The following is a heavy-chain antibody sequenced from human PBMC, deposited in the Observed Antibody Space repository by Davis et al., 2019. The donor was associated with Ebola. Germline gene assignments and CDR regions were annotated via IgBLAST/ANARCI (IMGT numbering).Heavy chain of an antibody. Sequence: AASVKVSCKASGCTFTCYYMHWVRQAPGQGLEWWGRINPNRGGTNYAQKFQGWVTMTRDTSISTAYLELSRLRSDDTAVYYCARVGTTVTTYDYWGQGTLVTVSS. J-gene: IGHJ4*02. V-gene: IGHV1-2*04. CDR2: INPNRGGT. CDR1: GCTFTCYY. CDR3: ARVGTTVTTYDY. D-gene: IGHD4-17*01.